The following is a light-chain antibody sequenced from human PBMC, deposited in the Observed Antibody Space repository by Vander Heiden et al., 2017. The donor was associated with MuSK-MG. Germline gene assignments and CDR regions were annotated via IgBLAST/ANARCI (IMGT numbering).Light chain of an antibody. J-gene: IGLJ1*01. Sequence: QSVRTQPASVSGSPGQSITIACSGTSRNIGGYDYVSWYQQSPGKAPKLIIYDVSNRPSGVPDRFSGSKSGNTASLTISGLHVDDEADYYCASYTTTSDLYVFGAGTQVTVL. CDR3: ASYTTTSDLYV. CDR1: SRNIGGYDY. CDR2: DVS. V-gene: IGLV2-14*01.